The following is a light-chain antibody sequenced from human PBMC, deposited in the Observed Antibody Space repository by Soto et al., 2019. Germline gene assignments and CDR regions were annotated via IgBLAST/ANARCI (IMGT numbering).Light chain of an antibody. V-gene: IGKV4-1*01. Sequence: DIVMTQSPDSLAVSLGERATINCKSSQSVLYSSNNKNYLAWYQQKPGQPPKLLIYWASTRESGVPDRFSGSGSGTDFTLTISSQQAEDVAVYYCQQYYSIPLTFGGGTKVEIK. J-gene: IGKJ4*01. CDR3: QQYYSIPLT. CDR2: WAS. CDR1: QSVLYSSNNKNY.